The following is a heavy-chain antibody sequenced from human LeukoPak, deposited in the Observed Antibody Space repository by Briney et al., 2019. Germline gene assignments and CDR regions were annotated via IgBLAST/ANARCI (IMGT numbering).Heavy chain of an antibody. D-gene: IGHD2-2*02. CDR1: GGSVSSSSYY. CDR3: ARRKYCSSTSCYMELGAFDI. CDR2: IYYSGST. Sequence: PSESLSLTCTVSGGSVSSSSYYWGWIRQPPEKGLEWIGSIYYSGSTYYNPSLRSRVTISVDTSKNQFSLKLSSVTAADTAVYYCARRKYCSSTSCYMELGAFDIWGQGTMVTVSS. V-gene: IGHV4-39*01. J-gene: IGHJ3*02.